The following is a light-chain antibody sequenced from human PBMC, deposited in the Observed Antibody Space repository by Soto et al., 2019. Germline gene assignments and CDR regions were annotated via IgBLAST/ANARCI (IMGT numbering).Light chain of an antibody. V-gene: IGKV1-17*01. CDR1: QAIRTD. J-gene: IGKJ1*01. CDR2: ASS. CDR3: LQHNAYPWT. Sequence: DIQMTQSAPSVSASVLDRATIICRASQAIRTDLGWYQQKPGKAPKRLIYASSSLQSGVPSRFSGSGSGTEFTLTISSLQPEDFATYYCLQHNAYPWTFGQGTKVDIK.